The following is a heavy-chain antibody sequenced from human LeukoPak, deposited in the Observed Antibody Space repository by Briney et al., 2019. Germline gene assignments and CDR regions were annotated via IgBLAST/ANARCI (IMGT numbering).Heavy chain of an antibody. Sequence: GESLKISCKGSGYSFSDYWIGWVRQMPGKGLEWMGIIYPGDSDTRYSPSFQGQVTISADKSISTAYLQWSSLKASDTAMYYCAKSYDSSGYRFDYWGQGTLLTVSS. CDR1: GYSFSDYW. CDR3: AKSYDSSGYRFDY. J-gene: IGHJ4*02. D-gene: IGHD3-22*01. CDR2: IYPGDSDT. V-gene: IGHV5-51*01.